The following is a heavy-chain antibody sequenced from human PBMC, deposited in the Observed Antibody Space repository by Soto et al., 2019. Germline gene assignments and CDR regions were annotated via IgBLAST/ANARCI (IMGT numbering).Heavy chain of an antibody. CDR3: ARDKGVGDYYYYYGMDV. CDR2: IYYSGST. CDR1: GGSISSGGYY. J-gene: IGHJ6*02. D-gene: IGHD2-15*01. Sequence: NPSETLSLTCTVSGGSISSGGYYWSWIRQHPGKGLEWIGYIYYSGSTYYNPSLKSRVTISVDTSKNQFSLKLSSVTAADTAVYYCARDKGVGDYYYYYGMDVWGQGTTVTVSS. V-gene: IGHV4-31*03.